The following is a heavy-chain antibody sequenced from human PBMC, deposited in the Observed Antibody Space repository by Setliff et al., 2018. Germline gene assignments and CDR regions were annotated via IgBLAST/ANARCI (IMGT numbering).Heavy chain of an antibody. CDR2: INGGNGNT. CDR3: ARDREYCSRTSCYIDY. D-gene: IGHD2-2*02. J-gene: IGHJ4*02. Sequence: APVKVSCKASGYSFSTYAMHWVRQAPGQRLEWMGWINGGNGNTKYSQKFQGRITITRDTSASTAYMEMSSLRSEDTAVYYCARDREYCSRTSCYIDYWGQGALVTVSS. V-gene: IGHV1-3*01. CDR1: GYSFSTYA.